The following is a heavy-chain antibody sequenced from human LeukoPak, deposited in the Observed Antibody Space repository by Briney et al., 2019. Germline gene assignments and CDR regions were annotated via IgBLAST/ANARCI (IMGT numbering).Heavy chain of an antibody. J-gene: IGHJ6*03. CDR1: GYSISSGYY. D-gene: IGHD2-21*02. CDR3: ARGYVVVTAYYYMDV. Sequence: SETLSLTCTVSGYSISSGYYWGWIRQPPGKGLEWIGSIYHSGSTYYNPSLESRVTISVDTSKNHFSLRLSSVTAADTAVYYCARGYVVVTAYYYMDVWGKGTTVTVSS. CDR2: IYHSGST. V-gene: IGHV4-38-2*02.